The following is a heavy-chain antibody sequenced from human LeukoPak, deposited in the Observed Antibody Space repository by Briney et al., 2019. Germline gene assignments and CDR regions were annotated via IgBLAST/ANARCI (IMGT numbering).Heavy chain of an antibody. D-gene: IGHD3-22*01. CDR1: GFTFSSYA. J-gene: IGHJ4*02. CDR3: ARDPYYYDSSGPTVLAFDY. CDR2: ISYDGSNK. V-gene: IGHV3-30-3*01. Sequence: GGSLRLSCAASGFTFSSYAMHWVRQAPGKGLEWVAVISYDGSNKYYADPVKGRFTISRDNSKNTLYLQMNSLRAEDTAVYYCARDPYYYDSSGPTVLAFDYWGQGTLVTVSS.